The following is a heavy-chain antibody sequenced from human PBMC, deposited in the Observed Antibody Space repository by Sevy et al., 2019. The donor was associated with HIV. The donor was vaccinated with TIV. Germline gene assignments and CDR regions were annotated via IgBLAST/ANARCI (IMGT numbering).Heavy chain of an antibody. CDR2: IKSKTDGGTT. V-gene: IGHV3-15*01. J-gene: IGHJ4*02. Sequence: GGSLRLSCAAFGFTLSDAWMSWVRQAPGKGLQWVGRIKSKTDGGTTDYAAHVKGRFTISRDDSKNTLYLQMNSLKTEVTALYYCTLEGLYCGGGSCYSEGFDSWGQGTLVTVSS. CDR3: TLEGLYCGGGSCYSEGFDS. CDR1: GFTLSDAW. D-gene: IGHD2-15*01.